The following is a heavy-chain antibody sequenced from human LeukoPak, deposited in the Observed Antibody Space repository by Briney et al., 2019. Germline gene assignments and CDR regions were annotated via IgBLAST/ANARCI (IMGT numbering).Heavy chain of an antibody. D-gene: IGHD2-2*01. CDR1: GFIFSNYW. Sequence: GGSLRLSCAGSGFIFSNYWMSWARQAPGKGLEWVANIKQDEGKTYYVDSVKGRFTISRDNAKNSLYLQMNSLRAEDTGVYYCARDSSLYCSGNTCYWAFDYWGQGTLVTVSS. CDR2: IKQDEGKT. CDR3: ARDSSLYCSGNTCYWAFDY. J-gene: IGHJ4*02. V-gene: IGHV3-7*01.